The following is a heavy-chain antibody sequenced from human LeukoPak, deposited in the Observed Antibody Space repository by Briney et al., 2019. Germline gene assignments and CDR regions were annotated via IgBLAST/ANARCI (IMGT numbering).Heavy chain of an antibody. CDR3: AARNY. J-gene: IGHJ4*02. CDR2: IYSRGAT. Sequence: GGSLRFSCAASGFSVSNNYMSWVRQAPGKGLEGVSVIYSRGATYYADSVKGRFTISRDNSKNTLYLQMNSLRVEDTAVYYCAARNYWGQGTLVTVSS. V-gene: IGHV3-53*01. CDR1: GFSVSNNY. D-gene: IGHD1-14*01.